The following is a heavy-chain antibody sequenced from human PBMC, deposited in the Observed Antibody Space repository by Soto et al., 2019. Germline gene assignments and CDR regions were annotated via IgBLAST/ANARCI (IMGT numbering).Heavy chain of an antibody. V-gene: IGHV1-3*01. Sequence: XSVKISCKASVYSFTAYSMHWVRQAPGQSLEWTGWIHAGNGNTEHSQKFQGRVTITRDTSASTAYLELGSLRSEDTAVYYCARAACSSTSCYNYYAYGMDVWGQGTAVTVSS. D-gene: IGHD2-2*01. CDR2: IHAGNGNT. CDR3: ARAACSSTSCYNYYAYGMDV. J-gene: IGHJ6*02. CDR1: VYSFTAYS.